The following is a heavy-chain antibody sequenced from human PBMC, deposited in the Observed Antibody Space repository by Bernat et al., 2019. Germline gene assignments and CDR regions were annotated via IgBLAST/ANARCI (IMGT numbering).Heavy chain of an antibody. CDR2: ISSDGSST. J-gene: IGHJ4*02. CDR1: GFSFSSYR. CDR3: AREVSTTNHFDY. V-gene: IGHV3-74*01. Sequence: EVQLVESGGGLVQPGGSLRLSCAASGFSFSSYRMHWVRQAPGKGLVWVSRISSDGSSTTYADSVKGRFTISRDNAKNIVHLQVNSLRAEDTAVYYSAREVSTTNHFDYWGQGTLVTVSS. D-gene: IGHD2/OR15-2a*01.